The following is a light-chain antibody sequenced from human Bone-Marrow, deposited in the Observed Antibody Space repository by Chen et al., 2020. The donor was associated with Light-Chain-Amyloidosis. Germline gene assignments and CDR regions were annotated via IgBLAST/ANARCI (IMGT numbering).Light chain of an antibody. J-gene: IGLJ1*01. CDR2: DDS. CDR3: PVWESSYDPRV. Sequence: YVLTQPPAVSVAPGQTARITCGGINIGSKTVFWYQQKPGQGPVLVVYDDSARPSGVSDRFSGSNSGNTATLTINRVEAGDEADYYCPVWESSYDPRVFGAGTKVTVV. CDR1: NIGSKT. V-gene: IGLV3-21*02.